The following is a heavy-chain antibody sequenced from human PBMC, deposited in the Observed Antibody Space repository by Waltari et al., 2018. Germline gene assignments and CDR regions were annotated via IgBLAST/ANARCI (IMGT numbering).Heavy chain of an antibody. J-gene: IGHJ4*02. CDR2: ITVGDDT. Sequence: EVQLLESGGDLVQPGGSLRLSCAASGITFSNYAINWVRLAPGTGRGGCSAITVGDDTYYADSVKGRFTISRDTSKDTVHLQMNGLRAEDTAVYYCATPFYNWDDPLHSWGQGTLVTVSS. CDR3: ATPFYNWDDPLHS. D-gene: IGHD1-20*01. V-gene: IGHV3-23*01. CDR1: GITFSNYA.